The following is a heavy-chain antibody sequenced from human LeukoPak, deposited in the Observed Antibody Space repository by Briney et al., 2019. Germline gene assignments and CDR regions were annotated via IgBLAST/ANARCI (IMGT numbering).Heavy chain of an antibody. V-gene: IGHV3-30*03. Sequence: GGSLRLSCAASGFAFDSYAMHWVRQAPGKGLEWVAIISYDGSDESYADSVKGRFTISRDNSKNTLYLQMNSLRAEDTAVYYCARVGYYDFWSGYYTAHPINGGYFDYRGQGTLVTVSS. CDR3: ARVGYYDFWSGYYTAHPINGGYFDY. J-gene: IGHJ4*02. CDR2: ISYDGSDE. CDR1: GFAFDSYA. D-gene: IGHD3-3*01.